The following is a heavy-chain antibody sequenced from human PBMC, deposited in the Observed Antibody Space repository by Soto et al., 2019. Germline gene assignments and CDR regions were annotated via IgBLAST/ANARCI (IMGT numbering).Heavy chain of an antibody. Sequence: GASVNVSCKASGYTFTGYYMHWVRQAPGQGLEWMGWINPNSGGTNYAQKFQGRVTMTRDTSISTAYMELSRLRSDDTAVYYCATSTVTTEAFDYWGQGTLVTVSS. D-gene: IGHD4-17*01. CDR2: INPNSGGT. CDR1: GYTFTGYY. V-gene: IGHV1-2*02. CDR3: ATSTVTTEAFDY. J-gene: IGHJ4*02.